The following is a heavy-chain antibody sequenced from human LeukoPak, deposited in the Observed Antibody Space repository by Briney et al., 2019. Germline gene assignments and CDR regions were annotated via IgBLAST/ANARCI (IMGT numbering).Heavy chain of an antibody. CDR2: INHSGST. J-gene: IGHJ6*03. CDR3: ARGRIYSKGYYYYYYYYMDV. D-gene: IGHD4-11*01. V-gene: IGHV4-34*01. CDR1: GGSFSGYY. Sequence: KASETLSLTCAVYGGSFSGYYWSWIRQPPGKGLEWIGEINHSGSTNYNPSLKSRVTISVDTSKNQFSLKLSSVTAADTAVYYCARGRIYSKGYYYYYYYYMDVWGKGTTVTVSS.